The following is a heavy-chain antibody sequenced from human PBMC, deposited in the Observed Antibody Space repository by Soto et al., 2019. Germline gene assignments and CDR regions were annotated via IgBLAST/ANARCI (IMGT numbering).Heavy chain of an antibody. CDR3: AIQSGAYRSDNFAY. CDR2: TYYRSKWYN. CDR1: GDSVASNSAA. V-gene: IGHV6-1*01. Sequence: SQTLSLTCAIFGDSVASNSAARNWIRQSPSRGLEWLGRTYYRSKWYNDYAVYVKSRITINPDTSKNQFSLQLNSVTPEDTVVFYCAIQSGAYRSDNFAYWARGTLVPVSS. D-gene: IGHD6-19*01. J-gene: IGHJ4*02.